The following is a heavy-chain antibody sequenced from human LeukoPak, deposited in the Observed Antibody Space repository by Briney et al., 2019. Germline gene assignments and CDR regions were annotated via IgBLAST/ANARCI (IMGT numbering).Heavy chain of an antibody. D-gene: IGHD1-26*01. CDR1: GFTVSNYG. CDR3: AKRGAVGEIDY. CDR2: ISYDGSNK. J-gene: IGHJ4*02. Sequence: GGSLRLSCAASGFTVSNYGMHWVRQAPGKGLEWVSVISYDGSNKYYADSVTGRFTISRDNSKNTLYLQMNSLRAEDTAVYYCAKRGAVGEIDYWGQGTLVTVSS. V-gene: IGHV3-30*18.